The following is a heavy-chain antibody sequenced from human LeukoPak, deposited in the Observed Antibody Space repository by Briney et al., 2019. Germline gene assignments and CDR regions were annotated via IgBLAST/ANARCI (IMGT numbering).Heavy chain of an antibody. D-gene: IGHD6-13*01. J-gene: IGHJ2*01. Sequence: SETLSLTCTVSGGSISSYYWSWIRQPPGKGLEWIGEIYHSGSTNYNPSLKSRVTISVDTSKNQFSLKLSSVTAADTAVYYCARQLKYSSSWLPSRLSYWYFDLWGRGTLVTVSS. CDR1: GGSISSYY. V-gene: IGHV4-59*08. CDR3: ARQLKYSSSWLPSRLSYWYFDL. CDR2: IYHSGST.